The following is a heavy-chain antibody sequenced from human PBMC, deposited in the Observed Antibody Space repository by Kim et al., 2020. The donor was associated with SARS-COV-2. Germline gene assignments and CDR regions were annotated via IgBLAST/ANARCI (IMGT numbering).Heavy chain of an antibody. D-gene: IGHD6-6*01. Sequence: ASVKVSCKVSGYTLTELSMHWVRQAPGKGLEWMGGFDPEDGETIYAQKFQGRVTMTEDTSTDTAYMELSSLRSEDTAVYYCATESNIAARDYYGMDVWGQGTTVTVSS. J-gene: IGHJ6*02. CDR1: GYTLTELS. V-gene: IGHV1-24*01. CDR2: FDPEDGET. CDR3: ATESNIAARDYYGMDV.